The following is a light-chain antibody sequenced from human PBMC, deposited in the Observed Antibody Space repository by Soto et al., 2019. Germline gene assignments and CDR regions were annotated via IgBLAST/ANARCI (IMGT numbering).Light chain of an antibody. V-gene: IGKV1-5*01. CDR2: HAS. J-gene: IGKJ4*01. CDR3: PPYPLSPAT. Sequence: DLPMTQSPPALSASVRTRPTTTRRASHIIRGSLAWYRQDPAKAPKLLIYHASMLENGVPSRFGGRGSGSEFALTITTLPPDPFALFSCPPYPLSPATIGG. CDR1: HIIRGS.